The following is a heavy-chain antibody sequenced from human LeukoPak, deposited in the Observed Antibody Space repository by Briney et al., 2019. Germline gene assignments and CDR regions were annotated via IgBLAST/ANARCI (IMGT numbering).Heavy chain of an antibody. J-gene: IGHJ3*02. D-gene: IGHD2/OR15-2a*01. Sequence: SDTLSLTCTASGGSISSTYYFWGWIRQPPGKGLEFIAIISYSGITYCRPSLKSRVTISVDTSQTPFSLKLSSVTAADTAVYYCARLGNSGLGGFDNWGQGTMVTVPP. CDR1: GGSISSTYYF. CDR3: ARLGNSGLGGFDN. CDR2: ISYSGIT. V-gene: IGHV4-39*01.